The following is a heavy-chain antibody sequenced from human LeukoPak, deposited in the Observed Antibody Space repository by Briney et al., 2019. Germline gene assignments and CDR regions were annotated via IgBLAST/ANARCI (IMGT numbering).Heavy chain of an antibody. CDR3: AALPPGRGTNGY. J-gene: IGHJ4*02. Sequence: ASVKVSCKVSGYTLTELSMHWVRQAPGKGLEWMGGFDSEDGETIYAQKFQGRVTMTEDTSTDTAYMELSSLRSEDTAVYYCAALPPGRGTNGYWGQGTLVTVSS. CDR2: FDSEDGET. D-gene: IGHD1-26*01. CDR1: GYTLTELS. V-gene: IGHV1-24*01.